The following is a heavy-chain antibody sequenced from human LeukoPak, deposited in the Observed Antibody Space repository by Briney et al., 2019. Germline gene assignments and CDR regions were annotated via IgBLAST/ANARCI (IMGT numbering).Heavy chain of an antibody. CDR2: IIPIFGTA. V-gene: IGHV1-69*06. J-gene: IGHJ4*02. CDR1: GGTFSSYA. D-gene: IGHD1-26*01. Sequence: SVTVSCKASGGTFSSYAISWVRQAPGQGLEWMGGIIPIFGTANYAQKFQGRVTITADKSTSTAYMELSSLRSEDTAVYYCARDNVVGATSNFDYWGQGTLVTVSS. CDR3: ARDNVVGATSNFDY.